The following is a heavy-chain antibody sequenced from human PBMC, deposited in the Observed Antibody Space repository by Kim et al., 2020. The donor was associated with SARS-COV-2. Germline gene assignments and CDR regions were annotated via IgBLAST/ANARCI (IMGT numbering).Heavy chain of an antibody. D-gene: IGHD1-26*01. J-gene: IGHJ4*02. V-gene: IGHV3-11*03. CDR2: FSISSSYP. Sequence: GGSLRLSCAASGFTFSDYYMSWIRQVPGKGLEWVSYFSISSSYPNYADSVKARFTISGDNAKNSLYLQMNSLRAEDTAVYYCATLKVGPTSFYFVYWGQG. CDR1: GFTFSDYY. CDR3: ATLKVGPTSFYFVY.